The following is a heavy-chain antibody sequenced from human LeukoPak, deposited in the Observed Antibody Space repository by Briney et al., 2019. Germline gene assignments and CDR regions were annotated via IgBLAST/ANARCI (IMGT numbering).Heavy chain of an antibody. CDR2: ISGSGGST. CDR1: GFTFSSYA. CDR3: AKVGRWSPGERPEYYFDY. D-gene: IGHD1-26*01. J-gene: IGHJ4*02. Sequence: GGSLRLSRAASGFTFSSYAMSWVRQAPGKGLEWVSAISGSGGSTYYADSVKGRFTISRDNSKNTLYLQMNSLRAEDTAVYYCAKVGRWSPGERPEYYFDYWGQGTMVTVFS. V-gene: IGHV3-23*01.